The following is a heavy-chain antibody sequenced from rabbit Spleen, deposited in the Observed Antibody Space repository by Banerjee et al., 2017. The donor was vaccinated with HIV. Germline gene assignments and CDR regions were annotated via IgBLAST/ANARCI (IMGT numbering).Heavy chain of an antibody. V-gene: IGHV1S45*01. Sequence: QEQLEESGGDLVKPGASLTLTCTASGVSFTFSSYMCWVPQATGKGLEWIGCIYPDGSGSTAYASWARGRFTISKTSSTTVTLQMTSLTAADTATYVCARGSAAMTMVITGYYLTLWGQGTLVTVS. CDR3: ARGSAAMTMVITGYYLTL. CDR1: GVSFTFSSY. CDR2: IYPDGSGST. J-gene: IGHJ4*01. D-gene: IGHD2-1*01.